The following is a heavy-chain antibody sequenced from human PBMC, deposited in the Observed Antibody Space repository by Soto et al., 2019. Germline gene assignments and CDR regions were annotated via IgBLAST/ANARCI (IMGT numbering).Heavy chain of an antibody. CDR3: ARELPRVRFMDV. CDR1: GGSISSGDYY. J-gene: IGHJ6*02. Sequence: SETLSLTCTVSGGSISSGDYYWSWIRQPPGKGLEGIGYIYYSGSTYYNPSLKSRVTISVDTSKNQFSLKLSSVTAADTAVYYCARELPRVRFMDVCGQGTTVPGSS. V-gene: IGHV4-30-4*01. D-gene: IGHD3-3*01. CDR2: IYYSGST.